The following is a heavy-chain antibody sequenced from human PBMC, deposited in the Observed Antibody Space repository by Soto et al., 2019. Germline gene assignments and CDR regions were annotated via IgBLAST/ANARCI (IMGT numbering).Heavy chain of an antibody. CDR2: ISAYNGNT. Sequence: QVQLVQSGAEVKKPGASVKVSCKASGYSFTSYGISWVRQAPGQGLEWMGWISAYNGNTKYAQKLQGRVTMTTDTCTSPAYLELRLLISDHTAVYYCARDLAVPLSDYWGQGTLVTVSS. V-gene: IGHV1-18*01. D-gene: IGHD2-2*01. CDR1: GYSFTSYG. CDR3: ARDLAVPLSDY. J-gene: IGHJ4*02.